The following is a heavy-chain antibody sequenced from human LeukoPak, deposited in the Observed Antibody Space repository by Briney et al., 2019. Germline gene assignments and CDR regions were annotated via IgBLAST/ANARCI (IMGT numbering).Heavy chain of an antibody. D-gene: IGHD3-10*01. Sequence: SETLSLTCTVSGGSITTTTYFWGWIRQPPGKGLEWIGTIYYSGSTYYNASLRGRVTISVDTSNSQFSLKLSSVTTADTAVYYCARLHSASGPFDYWGQGTLVTVSS. CDR3: ARLHSASGPFDY. V-gene: IGHV4-39*01. CDR2: IYYSGST. J-gene: IGHJ4*02. CDR1: GGSITTTTYF.